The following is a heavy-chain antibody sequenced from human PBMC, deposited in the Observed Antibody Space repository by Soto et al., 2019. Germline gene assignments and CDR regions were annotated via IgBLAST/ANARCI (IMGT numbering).Heavy chain of an antibody. V-gene: IGHV4-30-4*01. CDR1: GDSISTVDYF. D-gene: IGHD2-15*01. CDR3: ARGRYCLTGRCFPNWFDS. Sequence: PSETLSLTCSVSGDSISTVDYFWAWIRQPPGQALEYIGYIYKSATTYYNPSFESRVAISLDTSKSQFSLNVTSVTAADTAVYFCARGRYCLTGRCFPNWFDSWGQRTLVTVPQ. J-gene: IGHJ5*01. CDR2: IYKSATT.